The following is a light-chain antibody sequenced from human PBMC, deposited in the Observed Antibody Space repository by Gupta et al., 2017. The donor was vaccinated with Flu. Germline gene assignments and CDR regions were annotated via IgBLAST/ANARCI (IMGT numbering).Light chain of an antibody. CDR3: QQRHSWPLT. Sequence: VLTQSPGTLSLSPGERATLSCRASQSVLNDLAWYRLKPGQPPRLLIFDASNRATGIPARFSGSGSGTDFTLTISSLESEDFAVYYCQQRHSWPLTFGGGTTIEIK. CDR1: QSVLND. CDR2: DAS. J-gene: IGKJ4*01. V-gene: IGKV3-11*01.